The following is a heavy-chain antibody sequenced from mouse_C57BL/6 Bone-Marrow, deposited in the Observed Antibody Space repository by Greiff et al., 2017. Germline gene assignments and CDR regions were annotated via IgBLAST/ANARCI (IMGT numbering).Heavy chain of an antibody. D-gene: IGHD1-1*01. CDR3: ARRNYGSTPFDY. Sequence: QVQLQQPGAELVRPGSSVKLSCKASGYTFTSYWMHWVKQRPIQGLEWIGNIDPSDSETHYTQKFKDKATLTVDKSSSTAYMQLSSLTSEDSAVYYCARRNYGSTPFDYWGQGTTLTVSS. CDR2: IDPSDSET. CDR1: GYTFTSYW. J-gene: IGHJ2*01. V-gene: IGHV1-52*01.